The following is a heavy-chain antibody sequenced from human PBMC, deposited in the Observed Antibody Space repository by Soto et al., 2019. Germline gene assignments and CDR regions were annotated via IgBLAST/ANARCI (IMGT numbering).Heavy chain of an antibody. CDR2: ISYDGSDK. CDR3: AKATATGGGAFDI. CDR1: GFTFNNSG. V-gene: IGHV3-30*18. Sequence: PGGSLRLSCRVSGFTFNNSGMHWVRQAPGKGLEWMAVISYDGSDKYYADSVKGRVIISRDNSKNTLNLEMNSLRAEDTAIYYCAKATATGGGAFDISGQGTMVTVSS. J-gene: IGHJ3*02. D-gene: IGHD2-8*02.